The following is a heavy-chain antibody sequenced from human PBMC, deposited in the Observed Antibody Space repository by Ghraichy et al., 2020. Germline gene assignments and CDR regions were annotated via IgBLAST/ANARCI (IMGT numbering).Heavy chain of an antibody. Sequence: SETLSLTCTVSGGSISSYYWSWIRQPPGKGLEWIGYIYYSGSTNYNPSLKSRVTISVDTSKNQFSLKLSSVTAADTAVYYCARAQQWLDDFQHWGQGTLVTVSS. V-gene: IGHV4-59*01. D-gene: IGHD6-19*01. CDR2: IYYSGST. CDR1: GGSISSYY. J-gene: IGHJ1*01. CDR3: ARAQQWLDDFQH.